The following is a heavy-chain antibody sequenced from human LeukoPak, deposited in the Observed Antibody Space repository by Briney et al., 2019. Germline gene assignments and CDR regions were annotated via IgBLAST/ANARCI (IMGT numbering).Heavy chain of an antibody. CDR1: GGSISSSSYY. D-gene: IGHD4-23*01. CDR2: IYYSGST. CDR3: ARRLAGYSLGGNY. J-gene: IGHJ4*02. Sequence: PSETLSLTCTVSGGSISSSSYYWGWIRQPPGKGPEWIASIYYSGSTYHNPSLKSRLNISVDTSKNQLSLNLSSVTAADTAVYYCARRLAGYSLGGNYWGQGTLVTVSS. V-gene: IGHV4-39*01.